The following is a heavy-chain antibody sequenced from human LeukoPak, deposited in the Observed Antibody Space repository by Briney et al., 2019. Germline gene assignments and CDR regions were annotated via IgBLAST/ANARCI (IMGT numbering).Heavy chain of an antibody. Sequence: PGGSLRLSCAASGFTFSSYAMSWVRQAPGKGLEWVSAISGSGGSTYYADSVKGRFTISRNNSKNTLYLQMNSLRAEDTAVYYCAKGGVLYYYDSSGTTTFVVWGKGNTVTVSS. V-gene: IGHV3-23*01. D-gene: IGHD3-22*01. CDR3: AKGGVLYYYDSSGTTTFVV. CDR2: ISGSGGST. CDR1: GFTFSSYA. J-gene: IGHJ6*04.